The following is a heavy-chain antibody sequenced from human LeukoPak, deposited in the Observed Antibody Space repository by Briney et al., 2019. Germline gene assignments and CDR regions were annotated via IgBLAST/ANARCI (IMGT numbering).Heavy chain of an antibody. CDR1: GFTFMEYS. V-gene: IGHV3-7*03. Sequence: QPGGSLLLSCAASGFTFMEYSLTWVRQAPGKGLEWVANINHDGSEKNYVDSVKGRFTISRDNAENSVYLQVNSLRAEDTAIYYCARGSGWVDYWGQGTLVTVSS. CDR2: INHDGSEK. CDR3: ARGSGWVDY. D-gene: IGHD6-19*01. J-gene: IGHJ4*02.